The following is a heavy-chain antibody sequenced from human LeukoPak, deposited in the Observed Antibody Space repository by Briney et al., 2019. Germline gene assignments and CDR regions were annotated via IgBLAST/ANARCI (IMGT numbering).Heavy chain of an antibody. Sequence: PGGSLRLSCAASGFTFSSYEMNWVRQAPGKGLEWVSYISSSGSTIYYADSVKGRFTISRDNAKNSLYLQMNSLRAEDTAVYYCARVSPLYLYGVDRGQGTLVTVSS. CDR1: GFTFSSYE. J-gene: IGHJ4*02. V-gene: IGHV3-48*03. CDR2: ISSSGSTI. D-gene: IGHD4-17*01. CDR3: ARVSPLYLYGVD.